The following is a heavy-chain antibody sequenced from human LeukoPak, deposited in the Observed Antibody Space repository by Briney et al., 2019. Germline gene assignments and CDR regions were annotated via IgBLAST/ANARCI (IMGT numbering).Heavy chain of an antibody. J-gene: IGHJ6*03. Sequence: SETLSLTCTVSGYSISSGYYWGWIRQPPGKGLEWIGSIYHSGSTYYNPSLKSRVTISVDTSKNQFSLKLSSVTAADTAVYYCARGLKVVVGIYYYYYYMDVWGKGTTVTVSS. V-gene: IGHV4-38-2*02. CDR2: IYHSGST. CDR1: GYSISSGYY. D-gene: IGHD1-26*01. CDR3: ARGLKVVVGIYYYYYYMDV.